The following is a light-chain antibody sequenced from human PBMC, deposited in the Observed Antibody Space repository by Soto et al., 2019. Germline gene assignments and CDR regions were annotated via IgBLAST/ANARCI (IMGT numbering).Light chain of an antibody. CDR1: QSIGSY. CDR2: AAS. Sequence: IQMTQSPSSLSASVGDRVTMTCRASQSIGSYVNWYQEKPGEAPKVLIFAASSLQSGVPSRFSGSGSGTDFTLTISSLKPEDFATYYCQQSYSTAWTFGQGTKV. J-gene: IGKJ1*01. V-gene: IGKV1-39*01. CDR3: QQSYSTAWT.